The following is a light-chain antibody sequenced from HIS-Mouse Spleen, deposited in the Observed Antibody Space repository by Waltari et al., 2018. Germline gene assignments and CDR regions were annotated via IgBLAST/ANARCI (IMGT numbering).Light chain of an antibody. Sequence: SYELTQPPSVSVSPGQTASITCSGDKLWDKYACWYQQKPGQSPVLVLYQDSKRPSGIPERFSGSNSGNTATLTISGTQAMDEADYYCQAWDSSTVVFGGGTKLTVL. CDR2: QDS. CDR1: KLWDKY. V-gene: IGLV3-1*01. J-gene: IGLJ2*01. CDR3: QAWDSSTVV.